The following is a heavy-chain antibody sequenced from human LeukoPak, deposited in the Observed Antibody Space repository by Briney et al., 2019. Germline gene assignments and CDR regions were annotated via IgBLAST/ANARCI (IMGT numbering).Heavy chain of an antibody. CDR1: GFTFSSYA. CDR3: AKERGRGAGCFDY. Sequence: PGGSLRLSCAASGFTFSSYAMHWVRQAPGKGLEYASAISSNGDSTYYANSVKGRFTISRDNSKNTLYLQMNSLRAEDTAVYYCAKERGRGAGCFDYWGQGTLATVSS. CDR2: ISSNGDST. J-gene: IGHJ4*02. V-gene: IGHV3-64*01. D-gene: IGHD3-9*01.